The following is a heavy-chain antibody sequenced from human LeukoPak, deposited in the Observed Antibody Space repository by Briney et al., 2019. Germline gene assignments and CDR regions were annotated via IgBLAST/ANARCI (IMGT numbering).Heavy chain of an antibody. CDR3: AKGRYGDYAAFDY. CDR1: GFTFSSYA. J-gene: IGHJ4*02. Sequence: GGSLRLSCAASGFTFSSYAMSWVRQAPGKGLVWVSTISASGGSTYYADSVKGRFTISRDNSKNTLYLQMNSLRAEDTAVYYCAKGRYGDYAAFDYWGQGTLVTVSS. CDR2: ISASGGST. D-gene: IGHD4-17*01. V-gene: IGHV3-23*01.